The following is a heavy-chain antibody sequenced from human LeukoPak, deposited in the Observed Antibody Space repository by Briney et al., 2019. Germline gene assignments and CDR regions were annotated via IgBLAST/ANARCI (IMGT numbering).Heavy chain of an antibody. D-gene: IGHD6-13*01. CDR3: ARLRPSIGAAGTFDY. V-gene: IGHV4-59*08. Sequence: SETLSLTCTVSGGSISSYYWSWIRQPPGKGLEWIGYIYYTGSTQYIASLKSRVTISVDTTKNQFSLKVSSVTAADTAVYYCARLRPSIGAAGTFDYWGQGTLVTVSS. CDR2: IYYTGST. CDR1: GGSISSYY. J-gene: IGHJ4*02.